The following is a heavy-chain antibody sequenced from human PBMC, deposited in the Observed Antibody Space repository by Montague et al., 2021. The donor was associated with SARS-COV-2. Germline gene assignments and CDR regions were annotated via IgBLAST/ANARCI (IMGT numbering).Heavy chain of an antibody. Sequence: SLRLSCVASGFTFRSYDIHLFRQAPGKGLEWVSYISSSGGTTFYPDSVRGRFTISRDNAKNSLYLQMNSLRAEDTAVYYCARESRITMLVVVITSAFDIWGQGTMVTVSS. J-gene: IGHJ3*02. CDR2: ISSSGGTT. CDR3: ARESRITMLVVVITSAFDI. V-gene: IGHV3-48*03. D-gene: IGHD3-22*01. CDR1: GFTFRSYD.